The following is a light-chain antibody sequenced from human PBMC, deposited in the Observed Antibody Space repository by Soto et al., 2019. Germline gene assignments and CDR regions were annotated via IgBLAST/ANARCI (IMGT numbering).Light chain of an antibody. CDR2: GAS. CDR3: QQYNNWPPRT. J-gene: IGKJ1*01. V-gene: IGKV3-15*01. Sequence: EIVMTQSPATLSVSPGERATLSCRASQSVSSNLAWYQQKPGQAPRLLIYGASTRATGIPARFSGSGSGTEFTLTISSLQSVDFAVYSCQQYNNWPPRTFGQGTKVEI. CDR1: QSVSSN.